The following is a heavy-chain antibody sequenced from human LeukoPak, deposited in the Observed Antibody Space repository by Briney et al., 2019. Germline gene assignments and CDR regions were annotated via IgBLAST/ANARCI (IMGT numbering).Heavy chain of an antibody. V-gene: IGHV1-69*13. J-gene: IGHJ4*02. CDR2: IIPIFGTA. D-gene: IGHD2-2*01. Sequence: SVKVSCKASGGTFNSYAISWVRQAPGQGLEWMGGIIPIFGTANYAQKFQGRVTITADESTSTAYMELSSLRSEDTAVYYCARGVWYCSSTSCPSLDYWGQGTLVTVSS. CDR3: ARGVWYCSSTSCPSLDY. CDR1: GGTFNSYA.